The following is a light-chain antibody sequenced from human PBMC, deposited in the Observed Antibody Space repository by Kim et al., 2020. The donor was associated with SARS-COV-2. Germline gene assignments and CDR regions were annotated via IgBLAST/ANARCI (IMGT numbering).Light chain of an antibody. V-gene: IGLV2-23*01. CDR2: EGS. J-gene: IGLJ1*01. Sequence: GQSITISCTGTSSDVGRYNLVSWYQQHPGKAPKLMIYEGSKRPSGVSNRFSGSKSGNTASLTISGLKDEDEADYYCCSDAGSSTYVFGTGTKVTVL. CDR1: SSDVGRYNL. CDR3: CSDAGSSTYV.